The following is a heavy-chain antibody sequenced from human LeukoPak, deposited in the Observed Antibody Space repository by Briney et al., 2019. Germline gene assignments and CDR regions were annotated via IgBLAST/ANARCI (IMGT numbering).Heavy chain of an antibody. D-gene: IGHD3-16*02. CDR2: INHSGST. J-gene: IGHJ4*02. CDR1: GGSSSGYY. V-gene: IGHV4-34*01. Sequence: PSETLSLTCAVYGGSSSGYYWSWIRQPPGKGLEWIGEINHSGSTNYNPSLKSRVTISVDTSKNQFSLKLSSVNAADTAVYYCARGLDDYIWGSYRYTRTIPFDYWGQGTLVTVSS. CDR3: ARGLDDYIWGSYRYTRTIPFDY.